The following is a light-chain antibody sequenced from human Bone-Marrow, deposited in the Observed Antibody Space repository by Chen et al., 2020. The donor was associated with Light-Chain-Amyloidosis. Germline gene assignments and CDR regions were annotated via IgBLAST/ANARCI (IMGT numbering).Light chain of an antibody. Sequence: FMLTQSHSVSESPGKTVIISYTFISGSIATNYVQWYQQRPGSSPTTVIYEDDQRPSGVPDRFSGSIDRSSNSASLTISGLKTEDEADYYCQSYQGSSQGVFGGGTKLTVL. V-gene: IGLV6-57*01. J-gene: IGLJ3*02. CDR1: SGSIATNY. CDR2: EDD. CDR3: QSYQGSSQGV.